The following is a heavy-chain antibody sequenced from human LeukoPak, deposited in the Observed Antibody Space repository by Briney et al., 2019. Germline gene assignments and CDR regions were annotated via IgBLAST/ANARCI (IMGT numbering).Heavy chain of an antibody. V-gene: IGHV1-8*03. J-gene: IGHJ3*02. CDR1: LYTFTSYV. D-gene: IGHD2-2*02. Sequence: SVKVSCMASLYTFTSYVINWVRQATGQGLEWMGRMNPNSGNTGYAQKLQGRVTITRNTSISTAYMEISSLRSEDTAVYYCARGIVVVPAAIFGAFDIWGQGTMVTVSS. CDR2: MNPNSGNT. CDR3: ARGIVVVPAAIFGAFDI.